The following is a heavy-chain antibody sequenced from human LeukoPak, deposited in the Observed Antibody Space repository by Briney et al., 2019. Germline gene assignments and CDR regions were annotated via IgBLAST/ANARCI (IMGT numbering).Heavy chain of an antibody. D-gene: IGHD4-11*01. CDR1: GASISSGSYY. CDR3: ARHGRGSGGTVSY. CDR2: IYTSGNT. Sequence: SETLSLTCTVSGASISSGSYYWTWIRQPAGKGLEWIGRIYTSGNTNYNPSLKSRVTISIDTSKNQFSLKLSSVTAADTAVYYCARHGRGSGGTVSYWGQGTLVTVSS. J-gene: IGHJ4*02. V-gene: IGHV4-61*02.